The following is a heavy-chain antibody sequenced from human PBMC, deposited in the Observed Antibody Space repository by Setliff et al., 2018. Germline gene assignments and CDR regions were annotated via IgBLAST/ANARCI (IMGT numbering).Heavy chain of an antibody. CDR3: TTAGSYYDSSGHFDQ. V-gene: IGHV3-15*01. CDR2: IKSKTDGGTT. CDR1: GFTFSNAW. Sequence: GESLKISCAASGFTFSNAWMSWVRQAPGKGLEWVGRIKSKTDGGTTDYAAPVKGRFTISRDDSKNTLYLQMNSLKTEDTAVYYCTTAGSYYDSSGHFDQWGQGTLVTVS. J-gene: IGHJ4*02. D-gene: IGHD3-22*01.